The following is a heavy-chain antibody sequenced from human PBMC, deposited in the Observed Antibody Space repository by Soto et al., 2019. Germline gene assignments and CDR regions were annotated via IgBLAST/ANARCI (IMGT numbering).Heavy chain of an antibody. CDR1: GYAFSKYG. D-gene: IGHD5-12*01. V-gene: IGHV1-18*04. CDR3: ATSYDSGFDP. CDR2: IRPDNGDT. Sequence: QLQLVQSGAEVERPGASVRVSCKAYGYAFSKYGINWIRQAPGQGLEWMGWIRPDNGDTNYAQKFQGRVTMTTDTFSNTDYMELRSLRSDDTAVYYCATSYDSGFDPWGQGTLVSVSS. J-gene: IGHJ5*02.